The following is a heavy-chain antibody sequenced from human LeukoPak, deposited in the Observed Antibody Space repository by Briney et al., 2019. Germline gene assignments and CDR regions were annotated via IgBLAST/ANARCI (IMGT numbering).Heavy chain of an antibody. CDR1: GFTFSSYS. V-gene: IGHV3-21*04. CDR2: ISSSSSYI. J-gene: IGHJ4*02. D-gene: IGHD6-13*01. Sequence: PGGSLRLSCAASGFTFSSYSMNWVRQAPGKGLEWVSSISSSSSYIYYADSVKGRFTISRDNAKNSLYPQMNSLRTDDTALYYCTKDITAGGLDYWGQGTLVTVSS. CDR3: TKDITAGGLDY.